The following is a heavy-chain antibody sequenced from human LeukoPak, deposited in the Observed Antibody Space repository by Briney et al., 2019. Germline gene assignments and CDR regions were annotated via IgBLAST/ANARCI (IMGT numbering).Heavy chain of an antibody. D-gene: IGHD1-14*01. Sequence: GASVKVSCKASGYPFSGYYMHWVRQAPGQGLEWMGWINPNSGATKYAQKFQGRVTMTRDMSTSTVYMELSSLRSEDTAVYYCARSRTTKGQPYYYYMDVWGKGTTVTVSS. CDR2: INPNSGAT. V-gene: IGHV1-2*02. CDR1: GYPFSGYY. J-gene: IGHJ6*03. CDR3: ARSRTTKGQPYYYYMDV.